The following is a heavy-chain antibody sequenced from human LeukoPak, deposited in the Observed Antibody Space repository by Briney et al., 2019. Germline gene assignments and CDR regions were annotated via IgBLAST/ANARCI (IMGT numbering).Heavy chain of an antibody. CDR2: ISAYNGNT. CDR1: GYTFTSYG. Sequence: ASVKVSCKASGYTFTSYGISWVRQAPGQGLEWMGWISAYNGNTNYTQKLQGRVTMTTDTSTSTAYMELRSLRSDDTAVYYCARILYGDYLFDYWGQGTLVTVSS. V-gene: IGHV1-18*04. D-gene: IGHD4-17*01. J-gene: IGHJ4*02. CDR3: ARILYGDYLFDY.